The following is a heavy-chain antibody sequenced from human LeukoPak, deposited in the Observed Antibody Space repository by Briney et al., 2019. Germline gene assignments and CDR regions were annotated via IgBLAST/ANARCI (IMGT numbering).Heavy chain of an antibody. J-gene: IGHJ4*02. V-gene: IGHV3-7*02. D-gene: IGHD6-6*01. Sequence: PGGSLRLSCAASGFTFSSYWMSWVRQAPGKGLQWVANINQDGSEKYYVDSVKGRFTISRDNAKNSLYLQMNSLRAEDTAVYYCARGTRIATRPGYYFDYWGQGTLVTVSS. CDR1: GFTFSSYW. CDR2: INQDGSEK. CDR3: ARGTRIATRPGYYFDY.